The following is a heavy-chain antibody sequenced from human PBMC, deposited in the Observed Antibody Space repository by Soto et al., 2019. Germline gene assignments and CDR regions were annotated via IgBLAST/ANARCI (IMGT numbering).Heavy chain of an antibody. J-gene: IGHJ4*02. CDR1: GCTFSSYA. CDR3: ARCHIAVAGPGYYFDY. V-gene: IGHV1-69*13. Sequence: SVKVSCKASGCTFSSYAISWVRQAPGQGLEWMGGIIPIFGTANYAQKFQGRVTITADESTSTAYMELSSLRSEDTAVYYCARCHIAVAGPGYYFDYWGQGTLVTVSS. CDR2: IIPIFGTA. D-gene: IGHD6-19*01.